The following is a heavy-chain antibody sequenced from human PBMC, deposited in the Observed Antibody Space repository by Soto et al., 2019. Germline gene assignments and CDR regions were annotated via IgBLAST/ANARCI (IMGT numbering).Heavy chain of an antibody. CDR2: IIPIFGTA. CDR1: GVTFSRDA. D-gene: IGHD6-6*01. CDR3: ARCPSGYSSFHYRYYYYSMDV. V-gene: IGHV1-69*01. Sequence: QVQLVQSLAEVKNPGYSVKVSCKASGVTFSRDAISWVRQDPGQGLEWMGGIIPIFGTAYYAQKFQGRVTITADESTSTAYMELSSLRSDDTAVYYCARCPSGYSSFHYRYYYYSMDVWGQGTTVTVSS. J-gene: IGHJ6*02.